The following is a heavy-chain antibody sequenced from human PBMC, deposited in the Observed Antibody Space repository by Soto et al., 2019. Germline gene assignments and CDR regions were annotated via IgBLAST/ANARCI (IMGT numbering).Heavy chain of an antibody. D-gene: IGHD6-19*01. V-gene: IGHV3-48*02. Sequence: GGSLRLSCAASGFTFSSYSMNWVRQAPGRGLEWVSYISSSSSTIYYADSVKGRFTISRDNAKNSLYLQMNSLRDEDTAVYYCAREPGQWLARGFDYWGQGTLVTVSS. J-gene: IGHJ4*02. CDR2: ISSSSSTI. CDR1: GFTFSSYS. CDR3: AREPGQWLARGFDY.